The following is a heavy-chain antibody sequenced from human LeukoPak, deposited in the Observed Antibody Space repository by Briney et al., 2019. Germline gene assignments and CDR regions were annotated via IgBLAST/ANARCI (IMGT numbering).Heavy chain of an antibody. V-gene: IGHV1-18*01. Sequence: ASVKVSFKASGYTFTNYGLSWVRQAPGQGLEWMGWISPRNGNINYPQKLQGRVTLTTDTSTNTAYMELRSLRSDDTAVYYCARGSSGTFWDYFEYWGQGTLVTVSS. J-gene: IGHJ4*02. CDR2: ISPRNGNI. CDR1: GYTFTNYG. D-gene: IGHD6-19*01. CDR3: ARGSSGTFWDYFEY.